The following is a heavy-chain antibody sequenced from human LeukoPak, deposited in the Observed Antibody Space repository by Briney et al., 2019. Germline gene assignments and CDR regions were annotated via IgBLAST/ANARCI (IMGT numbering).Heavy chain of an antibody. CDR3: AREGPDWNDVSMAPGPIDY. CDR1: GYTFTSYY. V-gene: IGHV1-46*01. CDR2: INPSGGST. Sequence: GASVKVSCKASGYTFTSYYMHWVRQAPGQGLEWMGIINPSGGSTSYAQKFQGRVTMTRDTSTGAVYMELSSLRSEDTAVYYCAREGPDWNDVSMAPGPIDYWGQGTLVTVSS. D-gene: IGHD1-1*01. J-gene: IGHJ4*02.